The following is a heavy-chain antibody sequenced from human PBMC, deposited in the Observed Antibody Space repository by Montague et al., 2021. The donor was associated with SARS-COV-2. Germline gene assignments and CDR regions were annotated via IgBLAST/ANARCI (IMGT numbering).Heavy chain of an antibody. V-gene: IGHV3-30*04. CDR1: GFNFTHYA. D-gene: IGHD3-9*01. J-gene: IGHJ4*02. CDR2: ISYDGSNT. CDR3: ARGGRYFDWLLLPY. Sequence: SLRLSCAASGFNFTHYAMYWVRQAPGKGLDWVATISYDGSNTYYADSVKGRFTISRDNSKDTLHLQLSSLRLDDTAIYYCARGGRYFDWLLLPYWGQGAMVTVSS.